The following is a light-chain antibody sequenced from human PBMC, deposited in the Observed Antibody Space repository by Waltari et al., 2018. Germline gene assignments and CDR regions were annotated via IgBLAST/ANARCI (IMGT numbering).Light chain of an antibody. CDR3: QHFYNSPFT. CDR1: QSVFFRPNSKNY. CDR2: WAS. V-gene: IGKV4-1*01. J-gene: IGKJ4*01. Sequence: DIVMTQSPDSLAVSLGERATINCKSSQSVFFRPNSKNYLSWFQQKPGQPPKLLIYWASTRGSGVPDRVSGSGSGTDLTLTISGLQAEDVALYYCQHFYNSPFTFGGGTKVEIK.